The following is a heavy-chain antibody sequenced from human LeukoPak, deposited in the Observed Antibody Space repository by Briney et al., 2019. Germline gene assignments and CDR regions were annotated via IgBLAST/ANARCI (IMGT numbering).Heavy chain of an antibody. J-gene: IGHJ5*01. CDR2: IYYSGST. D-gene: IGHD3-10*01. V-gene: IGHV4-30-4*01. CDR3: ARFRHYDYDSSWFDS. Sequence: SETLSLTCTVSGGSISSGDYYWSWIRQPPGKGLEWIGYIYYSGSTYYNPSLKSRVTISVDTSKNQFSLKLSSVTAADTAVYYCARFRHYDYDSSWFDSWGQGTLVTVSS. CDR1: GGSISSGDYY.